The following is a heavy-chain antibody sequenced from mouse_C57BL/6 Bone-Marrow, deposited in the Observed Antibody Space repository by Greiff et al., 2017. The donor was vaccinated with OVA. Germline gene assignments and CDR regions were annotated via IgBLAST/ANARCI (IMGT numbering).Heavy chain of an antibody. D-gene: IGHD4-1*01. J-gene: IGHJ4*01. CDR3: ARRVTTLNWDDAMDY. CDR1: GYTFTSYW. CDR2: INPSNGGT. Sequence: QVQLQQPGTELVKPGASVKLSCKASGYTFTSYWLHWVKQRPGQGLEWIGNINPSNGGTNYNEKIKSKATLTVAKSSSTAYMQLSSLTSEDSSVYYCARRVTTLNWDDAMDYWGQGTSVTFSS. V-gene: IGHV1-53*01.